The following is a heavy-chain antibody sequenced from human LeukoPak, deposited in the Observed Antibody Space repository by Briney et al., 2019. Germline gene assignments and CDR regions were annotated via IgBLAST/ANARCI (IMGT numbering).Heavy chain of an antibody. V-gene: IGHV4-34*01. CDR2: INHSGST. CDR3: ARGRKGGAARPRGLTGWFDP. Sequence: PSETLSLTCAVYGGSFSGYYWSWIRQPPGKGLEWIGEINHSGSTNYNPSLKSRVTISVDTSKNQFSLKLSSVTAADTAVYYCARGRKGGAARPRGLTGWFDPWGQGTLVTVSS. D-gene: IGHD6-6*01. CDR1: GGSFSGYY. J-gene: IGHJ5*02.